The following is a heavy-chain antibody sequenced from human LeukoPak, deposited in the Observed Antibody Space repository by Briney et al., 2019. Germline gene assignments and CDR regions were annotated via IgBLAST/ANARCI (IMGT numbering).Heavy chain of an antibody. CDR2: IRYDGSNK. CDR1: GFTFSSCG. J-gene: IGHJ6*03. V-gene: IGHV3-30*02. D-gene: IGHD1-26*01. CDR3: ARDPYSGNYGNDYYYYMDV. Sequence: GGSLRLSCPASGFTFSSCGMHWVRQTPGKGLEWVAFIRYDGSNKYYADSVKGRFTISRDNAKNSLYLQMDSMGPEDTAVYYCARDPYSGNYGNDYYYYMDVWGKGTTVTISS.